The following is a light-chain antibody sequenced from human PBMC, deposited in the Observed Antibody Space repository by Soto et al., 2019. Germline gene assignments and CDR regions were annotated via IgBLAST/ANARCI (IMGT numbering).Light chain of an antibody. CDR1: RSVSSSY. Sequence: EIVLTQSPGTLSLSPGERATLSCRASRSVSSSYLAWYQQKPGQAPRLLIYGASRATGIPDRSSGSGSGTDFTLTISRLEPEDFAVYYCQQYGSSLTFGGGTKVEIK. CDR2: GAS. J-gene: IGKJ4*01. V-gene: IGKV3-20*01. CDR3: QQYGSSLT.